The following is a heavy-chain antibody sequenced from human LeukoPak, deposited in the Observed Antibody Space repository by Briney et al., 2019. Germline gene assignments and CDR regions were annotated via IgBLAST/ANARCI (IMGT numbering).Heavy chain of an antibody. J-gene: IGHJ4*02. D-gene: IGHD4-11*01. CDR3: ARDSYSNLDY. CDR1: GFTFSSYG. Sequence: GGSLRLSCAASGFTFSSYGMHSVRQAPGKGLEWVAFIRYDGSNNYYADSVKGRFTISRDNSKNTLYLQMNSLRAEDTAVYYCARDSYSNLDYGGQGTLVTVSA. V-gene: IGHV3-30*02. CDR2: IRYDGSNN.